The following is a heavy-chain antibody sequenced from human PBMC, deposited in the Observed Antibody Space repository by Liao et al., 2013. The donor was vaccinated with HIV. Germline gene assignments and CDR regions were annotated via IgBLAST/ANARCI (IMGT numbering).Heavy chain of an antibody. V-gene: IGHV4-34*01. CDR2: INSRGVA. CDR1: GGSFSNFY. CDR3: ARHSLAPGHLGQNAFDI. J-gene: IGHJ3*02. Sequence: QVQLHQWGTTLLRPSQTLSLTCAVYGGSFSNFYWSWLRQSPGKGLEWIGEINSRGVANYNPSLKSRVTISVDTSKKQFSLNLTSVTAADTALYYCARHSLAPGHLGQNAFDIWGQGTRVTVSS. D-gene: IGHD1-26*01.